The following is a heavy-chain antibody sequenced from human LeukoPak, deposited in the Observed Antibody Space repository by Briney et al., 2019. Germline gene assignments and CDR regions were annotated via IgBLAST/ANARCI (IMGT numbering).Heavy chain of an antibody. V-gene: IGHV3-23*01. CDR3: PKEGGYGGHRGAFDI. CDR2: ISGSGVST. Sequence: GGSLRLSCAASGFTFSSYAMSWVRQAPGKGLEWVSAISGSGVSTYYADAVKGRFTISRDNSKNTLYLQMNSLRAEDTAVYYCPKEGGYGGHRGAFDIWGQGTMVTVSS. CDR1: GFTFSSYA. D-gene: IGHD1-26*01. J-gene: IGHJ3*02.